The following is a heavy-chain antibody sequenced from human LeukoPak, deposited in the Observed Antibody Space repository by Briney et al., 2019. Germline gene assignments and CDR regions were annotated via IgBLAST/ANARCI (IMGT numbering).Heavy chain of an antibody. CDR1: GGSISSSSYY. CDR2: IYYSGST. V-gene: IGHV4-39*07. CDR3: ARDGIAAAGTFWFDP. J-gene: IGHJ5*02. Sequence: SETLSLTCTVSGGSISSSSYYWGWIRQPPGKGLEWIGSIYYSGSTYYNPSLKSRVTISVDTSKNQFSLKLSSVTAADTAVYYCARDGIAAAGTFWFDPWGQGTLVTVSS. D-gene: IGHD6-13*01.